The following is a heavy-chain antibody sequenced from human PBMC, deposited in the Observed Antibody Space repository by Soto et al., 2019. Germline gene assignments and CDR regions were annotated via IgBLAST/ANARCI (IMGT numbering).Heavy chain of an antibody. V-gene: IGHV1-3*01. J-gene: IGHJ6*02. CDR1: GYTFTSYA. D-gene: IGHD2-15*01. Sequence: QVQLVQSGAEVKKPGASVKGSCKASGYTFTSYAMHWVRQAPGQRLEWMGWINAGNGNTKYSQKFQGRVTITRDTSASTAYMELSSLRSEDTAVYYCARTRSGRNYYYYGMDVWGQGTTVTVSS. CDR3: ARTRSGRNYYYYGMDV. CDR2: INAGNGNT.